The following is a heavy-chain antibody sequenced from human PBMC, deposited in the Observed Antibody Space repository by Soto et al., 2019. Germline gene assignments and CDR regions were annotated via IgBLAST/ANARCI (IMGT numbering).Heavy chain of an antibody. Sequence: SETLSLTCNVSGDSVSSGYWSWIRQPPGKGLEWIGYIYYSGSTNYNPSLKSRVTISVDTSKNQFSLKLSSVTAADTAVYYCARHATVTTPWENWFDPWGQGTLVTVSS. J-gene: IGHJ5*02. CDR2: IYYSGST. V-gene: IGHV4-59*08. CDR3: ARHATVTTPWENWFDP. CDR1: GDSVSSGY. D-gene: IGHD4-17*01.